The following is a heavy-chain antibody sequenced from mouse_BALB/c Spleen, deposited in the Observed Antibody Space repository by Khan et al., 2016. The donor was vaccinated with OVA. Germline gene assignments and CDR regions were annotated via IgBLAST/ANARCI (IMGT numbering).Heavy chain of an antibody. CDR3: ARVGYSGTMDY. J-gene: IGHJ4*01. CDR2: INTYTGEP. D-gene: IGHD2-3*01. V-gene: IGHV9-3-1*01. Sequence: QIQLVQSGPELKNPGETVRISCKASGYPFTKNGLNWVKQTPGKGLKWMGWINTYTGEPASADDFKGRFAFSLETSASTAYLQISNLKNEDTATYFCARVGYSGTMDYWGQGTSVPVSS. CDR1: GYPFTKNG.